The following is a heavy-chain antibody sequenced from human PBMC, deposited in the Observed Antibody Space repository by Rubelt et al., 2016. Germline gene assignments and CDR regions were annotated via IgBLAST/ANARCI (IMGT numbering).Heavy chain of an antibody. J-gene: IGHJ5*02. CDR3: AKPPLRDRESQLLLVPNH. Sequence: EVQLLESGGGLVQPGGSLRLSCAASGFTFSSYAMSWVRQAPGKGLEWVSAISGSGGSTYYADSVKGRFTMSRDNSKKTLYLQMNSLGGEDTAVYYCAKPPLRDRESQLLLVPNHWGQGTLVTVSS. CDR2: ISGSGGST. CDR1: GFTFSSYA. V-gene: IGHV3-23*01. D-gene: IGHD2-2*01.